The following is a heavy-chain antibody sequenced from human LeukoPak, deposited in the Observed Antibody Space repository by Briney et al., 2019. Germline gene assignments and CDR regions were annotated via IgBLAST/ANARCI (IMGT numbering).Heavy chain of an antibody. CDR1: GYTFTNYQ. V-gene: IGHV1-2*02. D-gene: IGHD3-10*01. CDR3: APGPNPGSGTRMGYFDY. J-gene: IGHJ4*02. CDR2: ISPNSGGT. Sequence: ASVKVSCKASGYTFTNYQMHWVRQAPGQGLEWMGWISPNSGGTNYAQKFQGRVTMTRDTSISTAYMELSRLRADDTAVYYCAPGPNPGSGTRMGYFDYWGQGTQVTVSS.